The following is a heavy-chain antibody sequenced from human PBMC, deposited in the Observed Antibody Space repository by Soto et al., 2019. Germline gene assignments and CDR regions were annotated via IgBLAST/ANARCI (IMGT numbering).Heavy chain of an antibody. CDR1: GFTFSSYA. V-gene: IGHV3-30-3*01. Sequence: VQLVESGGGVVQPGRSLRLSCAASGFTFSSYAMHWVRQAPGKGLEWVAVISYDGSNKYYADSVKGRFTISRDNSKNTLYLQMNSLRAEDTAVYYCARSDSGWYGGLDYWGQGTLVTVSS. D-gene: IGHD6-19*01. CDR2: ISYDGSNK. J-gene: IGHJ4*02. CDR3: ARSDSGWYGGLDY.